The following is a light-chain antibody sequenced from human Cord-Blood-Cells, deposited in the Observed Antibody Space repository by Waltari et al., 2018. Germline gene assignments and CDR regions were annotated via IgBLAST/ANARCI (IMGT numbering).Light chain of an antibody. CDR1: SLRSYY. V-gene: IGLV3-19*01. CDR2: GKN. J-gene: IGLJ1*01. Sequence: SSELTQDPAVSVALGQTVRITCQGDSLRSYYASWYQQKPGQAPVLVIYGKNNRPSGIPYRFSGSSSGNTASLTIPGAQAEDEADYYCNSRDSSGNYVFGTGTKVTVL. CDR3: NSRDSSGNYV.